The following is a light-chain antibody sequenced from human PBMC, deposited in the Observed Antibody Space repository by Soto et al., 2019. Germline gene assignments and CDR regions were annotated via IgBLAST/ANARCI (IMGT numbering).Light chain of an antibody. Sequence: QSALTQPASVSGSPGQSITISCTGTSSDVGGYNYVSWYQQHPGKAPKLMIYDVSNRPSGVSNRFSGSKSGNTASLTISGLHAEDEAVYYCSSYTSSNSWVFGGGTKLTVL. V-gene: IGLV2-14*01. CDR1: SSDVGGYNY. J-gene: IGLJ3*02. CDR3: SSYTSSNSWV. CDR2: DVS.